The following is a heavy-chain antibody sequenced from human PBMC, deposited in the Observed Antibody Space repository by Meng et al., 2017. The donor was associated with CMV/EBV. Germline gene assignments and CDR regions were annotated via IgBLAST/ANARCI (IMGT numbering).Heavy chain of an antibody. J-gene: IGHJ6*02. CDR1: GYTFTSYY. CDR2: INPSGGST. Sequence: GESLKISCKASGYTFTSYYMHWVRQAPGQGLEWMGIINPSGGSTSYAQKFQGSVTMTTDTSTSTAYMELRSLRSDDTAVYYCARIGYYTIFGNYYGMDVWGQGTTVTVSS. V-gene: IGHV1-46*01. D-gene: IGHD3-3*01. CDR3: ARIGYYTIFGNYYGMDV.